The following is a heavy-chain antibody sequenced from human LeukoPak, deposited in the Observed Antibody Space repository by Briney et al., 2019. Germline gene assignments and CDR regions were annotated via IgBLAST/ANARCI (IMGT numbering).Heavy chain of an antibody. CDR3: ARGPAFDI. Sequence: ASVKVSCKASAYNYIHDVRQAPGQGLEWMGWMNPNSGNTGYSQEFQGRVTITRDTSASTAYMELSSLRSEDMAVYYCARGPAFDIWGQGTMVTVSS. CDR2: MNPNSGNT. J-gene: IGHJ3*02. CDR1: AYNY. V-gene: IGHV1-8*03.